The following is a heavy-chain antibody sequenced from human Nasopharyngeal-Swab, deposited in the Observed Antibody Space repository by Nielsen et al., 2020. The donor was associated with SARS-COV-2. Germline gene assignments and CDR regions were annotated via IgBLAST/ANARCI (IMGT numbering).Heavy chain of an antibody. J-gene: IGHJ4*02. CDR1: GFTFSSYN. CDR2: INTGSSSI. CDR3: AKDMFDSGSYYFDY. Sequence: GESLKISCAASGFTFSSYNMNWVRQAPGKGLEWVSYINTGSSSIYYADSVKGRFTISRDNSKNTLYLQMNSLRAEDTAVYYCAKDMFDSGSYYFDYWGQGTLVTVSS. V-gene: IGHV3-48*01. D-gene: IGHD1-26*01.